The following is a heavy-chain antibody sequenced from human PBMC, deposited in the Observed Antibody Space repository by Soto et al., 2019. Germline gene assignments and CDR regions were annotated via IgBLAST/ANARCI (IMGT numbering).Heavy chain of an antibody. V-gene: IGHV4-59*01. Sequence: PSETLEITCTVSWGSISSYDWSGIRQPPGKGLEWIGYIYYSGSTNYNPSLKSRVTISVDTSKNQFSLKLSSVTAADTAVYYCARGDGYSSSWYWFGPWGQGTLVTVSS. J-gene: IGHJ5*02. CDR1: WGSISSYD. CDR2: IYYSGST. D-gene: IGHD6-13*01. CDR3: ARGDGYSSSWYWFGP.